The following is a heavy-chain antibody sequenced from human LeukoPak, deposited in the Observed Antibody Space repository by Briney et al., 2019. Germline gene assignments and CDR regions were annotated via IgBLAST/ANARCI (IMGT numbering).Heavy chain of an antibody. CDR1: GYTFKDYY. J-gene: IGHJ5*02. V-gene: IGHV1-46*02. D-gene: IGHD3-10*01. Sequence: ASMKVSCKASGYTFKDYYIHWVRQAPGQGLEWMGIINPSGGSTSYAQKFQGRVTMTRDTSTSTVYMELSSLRSEDTAVYYCALLGARGGPWGQGTLVTVSS. CDR3: ALLGARGGP. CDR2: INPSGGST.